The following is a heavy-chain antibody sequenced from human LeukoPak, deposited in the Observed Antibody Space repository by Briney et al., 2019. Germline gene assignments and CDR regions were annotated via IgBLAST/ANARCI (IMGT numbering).Heavy chain of an antibody. CDR3: ARDSRYYDILTGYNPLSDY. D-gene: IGHD3-9*01. J-gene: IGHJ4*02. CDR2: ISSSSSYI. V-gene: IGHV3-21*01. CDR1: GSTFSSYS. Sequence: GGSLRLSCAASGSTFSSYSMNWVRQAPGKGLEWVSSISSSSSYIYYADSVKGRFTISRDNAKNSLYLQMNSLRAEDTAVYYCARDSRYYDILTGYNPLSDYWGQGTLVTVSS.